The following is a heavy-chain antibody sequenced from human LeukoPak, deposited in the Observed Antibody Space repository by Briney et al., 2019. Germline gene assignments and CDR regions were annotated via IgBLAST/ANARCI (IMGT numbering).Heavy chain of an antibody. J-gene: IGHJ4*02. V-gene: IGHV5-51*01. Sequence: GESLKISCKGSGYSFTSYWIGWVRQMPGKGLEWMGIIYPGDSDTRYSPSFQGQVTISADKSISTAYLQWSSLKASDTAMYYCARHANYYDSSSYYTTPFDYWGQGTLVTASS. CDR1: GYSFTSYW. D-gene: IGHD3-22*01. CDR3: ARHANYYDSSSYYTTPFDY. CDR2: IYPGDSDT.